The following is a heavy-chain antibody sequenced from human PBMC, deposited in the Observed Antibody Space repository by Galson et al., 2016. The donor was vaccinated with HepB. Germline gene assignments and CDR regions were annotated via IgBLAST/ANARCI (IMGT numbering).Heavy chain of an antibody. CDR1: GYTLTDYY. Sequence: SVKVSCKASGYTLTDYYIHWVGQAPGQGLEWMGWINPNSGGTNYAQKFQGRVTMTRDTSISTAYMELSGLKSDDTAVYYCARVFTMVRGVTNTFYYYGMDVWGQGTTVTVSS. CDR3: ARVFTMVRGVTNTFYYYGMDV. CDR2: INPNSGGT. J-gene: IGHJ6*02. D-gene: IGHD3-10*01. V-gene: IGHV1-2*02.